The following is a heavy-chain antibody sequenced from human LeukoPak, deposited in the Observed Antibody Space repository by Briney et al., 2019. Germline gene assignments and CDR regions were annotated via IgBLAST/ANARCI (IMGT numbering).Heavy chain of an antibody. Sequence: SETLSLTCTVSGGSISSSSYYWGWIRQPPGKGLEWIGSIYYSGSTYYNLSLKSRVTISVDTSKNQFSLKLSSVTAADTAVYYCARLEGGAAAGNLFSGWGQGTLVTVSS. V-gene: IGHV4-39*01. J-gene: IGHJ4*02. D-gene: IGHD6-13*01. CDR1: GGSISSSSYY. CDR2: IYYSGST. CDR3: ARLEGGAAAGNLFSG.